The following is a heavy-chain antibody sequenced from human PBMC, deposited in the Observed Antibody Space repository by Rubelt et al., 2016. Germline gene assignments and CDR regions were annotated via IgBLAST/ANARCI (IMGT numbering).Heavy chain of an antibody. J-gene: IGHJ3*02. Sequence: GKGLEWVSYISSSSSYTNYADSVKGRFTISRDNAKNSLYLQMNSLTAEDTAVYYCARPIVGATMRFGNNAFDIWGQGTMVTVSS. D-gene: IGHD1-26*01. CDR3: ARPIVGATMRFGNNAFDI. CDR2: ISSSSSYT. V-gene: IGHV3-11*03.